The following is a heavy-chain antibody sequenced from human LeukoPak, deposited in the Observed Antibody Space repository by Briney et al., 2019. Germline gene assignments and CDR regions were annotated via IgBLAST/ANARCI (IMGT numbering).Heavy chain of an antibody. Sequence: PSETLSLTCTVSGGSMSSYYWSWIRQPPGKGLEWIGYIYYSGSINYNPSLKSRVTISVDTSKNQFTLKLSSVTAADTAVYYCANGRQWLVRLDFDYWGQGTLVTVSS. V-gene: IGHV4-59*01. CDR1: GGSMSSYY. CDR2: IYYSGSI. D-gene: IGHD6-19*01. J-gene: IGHJ4*02. CDR3: ANGRQWLVRLDFDY.